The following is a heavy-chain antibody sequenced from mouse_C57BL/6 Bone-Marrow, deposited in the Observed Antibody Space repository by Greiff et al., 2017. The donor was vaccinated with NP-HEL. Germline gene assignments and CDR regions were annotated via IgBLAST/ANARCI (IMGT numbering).Heavy chain of an antibody. CDR3: ASDGYVPFDY. Sequence: VQVVESGPELKKPGETVKISCKASGYTFTTYGMSWVKQAPGKGLKWMGWINTYSGVPTYADDFKGRFAFSLETSASTAYLQINNLKNEDTATYFGASDGYVPFDYWGQGTTLTVSS. D-gene: IGHD2-2*01. J-gene: IGHJ2*01. V-gene: IGHV9-3*01. CDR1: GYTFTTYG. CDR2: INTYSGVP.